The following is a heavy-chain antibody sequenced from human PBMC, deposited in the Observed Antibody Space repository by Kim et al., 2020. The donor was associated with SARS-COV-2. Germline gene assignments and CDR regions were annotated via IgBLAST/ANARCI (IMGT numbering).Heavy chain of an antibody. D-gene: IGHD6-13*01. V-gene: IGHV3-33*01. CDR2: IWFDGSNK. CDR1: GFTFSSYG. J-gene: IGHJ4*02. Sequence: GGSLRLSCAASGFTFSSYGMHWVRQAPGKGLEWVAVIWFDGSNKYYADSVKGRFTISRDNSKSTLYLQMNSLRAEDAALYYCARVNSSSWYVADDWGQGTLVTVSS. CDR3: ARVNSSSWYVADD.